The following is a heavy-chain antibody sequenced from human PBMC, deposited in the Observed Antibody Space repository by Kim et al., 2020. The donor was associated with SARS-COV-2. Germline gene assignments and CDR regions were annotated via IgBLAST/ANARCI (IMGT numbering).Heavy chain of an antibody. Sequence: TTYNPSLKSRVTISVDTSKNQFSLRRSSVTAADAAVYYCARGSSGWSPVDYWGQGTLVIVSS. CDR3: ARGSSGWSPVDY. D-gene: IGHD6-19*01. V-gene: IGHV4-4*08. J-gene: IGHJ4*02. CDR2: T.